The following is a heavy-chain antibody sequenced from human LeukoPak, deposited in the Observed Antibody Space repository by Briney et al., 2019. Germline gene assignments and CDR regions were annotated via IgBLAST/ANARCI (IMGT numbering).Heavy chain of an antibody. D-gene: IGHD4-17*01. CDR3: ARDPGYGDYYFDY. V-gene: IGHV3-23*01. J-gene: IGHJ4*02. CDR2: ISGKGDST. Sequence: PGGSLRLSCAASGFIFSSYGMSWVRQAPGKGLEWVSSISGKGDSTYYADSVKGRFTISRDNSKNTLYPQMNSLRAEDTAVYYCARDPGYGDYYFDYWGQGTLVTVSS. CDR1: GFIFSSYG.